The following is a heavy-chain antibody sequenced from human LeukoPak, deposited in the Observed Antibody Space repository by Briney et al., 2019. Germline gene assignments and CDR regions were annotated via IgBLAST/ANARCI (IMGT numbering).Heavy chain of an antibody. CDR2: IRSKAYGGTT. Sequence: GGSLRLSCTASGFTFGDYAMSWFRQAPGKGLEWVGFIRSKAYGGTTEYAASVKGRFTISRDDSKSIAYLQMNSLKTEDTAVYYCTRVELAPITEEYFQHWRQGTLVTVSP. CDR1: GFTFGDYA. J-gene: IGHJ1*01. D-gene: IGHD5-24*01. CDR3: TRVELAPITEEYFQH. V-gene: IGHV3-49*03.